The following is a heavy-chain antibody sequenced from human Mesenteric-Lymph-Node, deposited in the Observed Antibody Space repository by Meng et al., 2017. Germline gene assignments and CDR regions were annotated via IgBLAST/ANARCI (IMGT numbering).Heavy chain of an antibody. CDR1: GFTFSTYA. D-gene: IGHD1-26*01. Sequence: GESLKISCAASGFTFSTYAMSWVRQAPGKGLEWVSTISIHVDRTYYADSVKGRFTISRDNSKNTLYLQMDSLRAEDTAVYYCARDPIQELREWERRYFDCWGHGNLVNVSS. CDR2: ISIHVDRT. J-gene: IGHJ4*01. V-gene: IGHV3-23*01. CDR3: ARDPIQELREWERRYFDC.